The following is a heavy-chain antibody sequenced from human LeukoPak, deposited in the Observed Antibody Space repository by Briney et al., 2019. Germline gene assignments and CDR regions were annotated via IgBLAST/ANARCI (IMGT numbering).Heavy chain of an antibody. D-gene: IGHD1-14*01. V-gene: IGHV3-30-3*01. Sequence: GGSLRLSCAASGFTFTTYDMHRVRQAPGKGLEWVAVISSGGDIKIYADSVKGRFTISRDNSKNTLFLEMNSLRVDDTAVYYCARDYRSGAPDFLDSWGQGTLVTVSS. CDR2: ISSGGDIK. CDR3: ARDYRSGAPDFLDS. CDR1: GFTFTTYD. J-gene: IGHJ4*02.